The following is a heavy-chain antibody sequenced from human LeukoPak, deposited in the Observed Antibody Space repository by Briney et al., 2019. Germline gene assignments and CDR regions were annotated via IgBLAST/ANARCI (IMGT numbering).Heavy chain of an antibody. D-gene: IGHD6-25*01. J-gene: IGHJ3*01. Sequence: SGPALVKPTQTLTLTCTFSGFSLSTSGMCVNWIRQPPGKALEWLARIDGDDDKFYSTSLKTRLTSSKDTSKNQVVLRMTNMDPVDTATYYCARFLGSHVSGGLDAFDVWGQGTVVTVSS. CDR2: IDGDDDK. CDR3: ARFLGSHVSGGLDAFDV. CDR1: GFSLSTSGMC. V-gene: IGHV2-70*17.